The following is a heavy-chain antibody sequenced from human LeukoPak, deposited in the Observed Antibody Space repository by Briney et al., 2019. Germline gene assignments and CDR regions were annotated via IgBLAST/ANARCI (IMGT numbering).Heavy chain of an antibody. Sequence: SETLSLTCAVYGGSLSGYYWSWIRQPPGKGLEWVGEINHSGSTNYNPSLKSRVTISVDTSKNQFSLKLSSVTAAATAVYYCARSMITFGGVRYWGQGTLVTVSS. CDR2: INHSGST. J-gene: IGHJ4*02. V-gene: IGHV4-34*01. D-gene: IGHD3-16*01. CDR1: GGSLSGYY. CDR3: ARSMITFGGVRY.